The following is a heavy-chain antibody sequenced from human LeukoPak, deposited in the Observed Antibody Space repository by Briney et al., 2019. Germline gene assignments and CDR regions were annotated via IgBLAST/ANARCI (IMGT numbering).Heavy chain of an antibody. CDR3: ARDRVGAYFDY. CDR2: INSDGSST. Sequence: GGSLRLSRAASGFTFSSYWMHWVRQAPGKGLVWVSRINSDGSSTSYADSVKGRFTISRDNAKNTLYLQMNSLRAEDTAVYYCARDRVGAYFDYWGQGTLVTVSS. J-gene: IGHJ4*02. V-gene: IGHV3-74*01. CDR1: GFTFSSYW. D-gene: IGHD1-26*01.